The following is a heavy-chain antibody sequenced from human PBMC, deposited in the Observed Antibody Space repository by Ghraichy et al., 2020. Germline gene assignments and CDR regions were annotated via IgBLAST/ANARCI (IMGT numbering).Heavy chain of an antibody. D-gene: IGHD2-15*01. CDR1: GFTVSSNY. J-gene: IGHJ2*01. V-gene: IGHV3-53*01. CDR3: ARDRGRCSGGSCYSANWYFDL. Sequence: LSLTCAASGFTVSSNYMSWVRQAPGKGLEWVSVIYSGGSTYYADSVKGRFTISRDNSKNTLYLQMNSLRAEDTAVYYCARDRGRCSGGSCYSANWYFDLWGRGTLVTVSS. CDR2: IYSGGST.